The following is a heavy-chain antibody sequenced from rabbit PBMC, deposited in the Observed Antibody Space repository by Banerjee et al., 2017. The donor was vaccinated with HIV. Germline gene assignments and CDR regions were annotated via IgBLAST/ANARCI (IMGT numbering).Heavy chain of an antibody. D-gene: IGHD7-1*01. Sequence: QEQLEESGGDLVKPEGSLTLTCTASGFSFSSSYWICWVRQAPGKGLEWIACIYAGSSGSTYYASWAKGRFTISKTSSTTVTLQMTSLTAADTATYFCVRVDVGDSWYYNLWGQGTLVTVS. J-gene: IGHJ4*01. CDR3: VRVDVGDSWYYNL. CDR2: IYAGSSGST. V-gene: IGHV1S45*01. CDR1: GFSFSSSYW.